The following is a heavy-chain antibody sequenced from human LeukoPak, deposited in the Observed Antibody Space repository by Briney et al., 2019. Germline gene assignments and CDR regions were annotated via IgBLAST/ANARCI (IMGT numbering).Heavy chain of an antibody. CDR1: GFTFRNYG. V-gene: IGHV3-30*18. D-gene: IGHD3-9*01. CDR3: AKDTSAYYDILTGYYLGGIDY. CDR2: ISYHGSSQ. Sequence: PGGSLRLSCAASGFTFRNYGFHWVRQAPGKGLEWVAVISYHGSSQDYADSVKGRFTISRDNSKNTLYLQMNSLRAEDTAVYYCAKDTSAYYDILTGYYLGGIDYWGQGTLVTVSS. J-gene: IGHJ4*02.